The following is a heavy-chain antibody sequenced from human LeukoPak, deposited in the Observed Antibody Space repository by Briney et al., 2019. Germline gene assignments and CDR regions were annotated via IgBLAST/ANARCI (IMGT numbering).Heavy chain of an antibody. CDR3: ARASTTVPNLLDN. CDR1: GFTLSTYW. D-gene: IGHD4-17*01. Sequence: GGSLRLSCVGSGFTLSTYWMHWVRQAPGKGLLWVSRLSGDGSSTRFADSLKGRCTSSRDNAKNTLYLQLNSLRAEDTAVYFCARASTTVPNLLDNWGQGTLVTVSS. V-gene: IGHV3-74*01. CDR2: LSGDGSST. J-gene: IGHJ4*02.